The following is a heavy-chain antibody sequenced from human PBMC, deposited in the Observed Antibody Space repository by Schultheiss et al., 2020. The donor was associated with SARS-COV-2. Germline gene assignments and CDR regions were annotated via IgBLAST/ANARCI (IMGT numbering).Heavy chain of an antibody. D-gene: IGHD1-26*01. Sequence: GGSLRLSCAASGFTFSSYGMHWVRQAPGKGLEWVAVIWYDGSNKYYADSVKGRFTISRDNSKNTLYLQMNSLRAEDTAVYYCARDRSSESLDYWGQGTLVTVSS. CDR2: IWYDGSNK. CDR1: GFTFSSYG. J-gene: IGHJ4*02. CDR3: ARDRSSESLDY. V-gene: IGHV3-33*01.